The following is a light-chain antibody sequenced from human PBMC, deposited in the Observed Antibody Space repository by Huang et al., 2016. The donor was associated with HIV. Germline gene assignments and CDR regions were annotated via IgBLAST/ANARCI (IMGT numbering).Light chain of an antibody. V-gene: IGKV3-15*01. CDR3: QQYHNWPPHT. CDR2: RAS. J-gene: IGKJ2*01. Sequence: EIVMTQSPATLSVSPGERATLSCRASQSVSSNLAWYQQKPGQAPRLLIYRASSRATGIPARFSGSGSGTEFTLTVSSLQSEDFAVYYCQQYHNWPPHTFGQGTKLEIK. CDR1: QSVSSN.